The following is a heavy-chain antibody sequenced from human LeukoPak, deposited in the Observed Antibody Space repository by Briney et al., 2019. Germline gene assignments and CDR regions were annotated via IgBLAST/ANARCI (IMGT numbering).Heavy chain of an antibody. J-gene: IGHJ4*02. CDR2: ISSSGSTI. D-gene: IGHD6-19*01. V-gene: IGHV3-48*01. CDR3: ARDGSSGSPY. CDR1: GFTFSSDS. Sequence: PGGSLRLSCAASGFTFSSDSMNWVRRAPGKGLEWVSYISSSGSTIYAADYVKGRFTISRDNARNSLYLQMNSLRAEDTAVYYCARDGSSGSPYWGQGTLVTVSS.